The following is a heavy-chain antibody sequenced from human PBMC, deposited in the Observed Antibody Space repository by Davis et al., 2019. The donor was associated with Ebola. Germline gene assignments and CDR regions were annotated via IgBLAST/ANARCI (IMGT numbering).Heavy chain of an antibody. CDR1: GFSVSDYN. CDR3: TRDHSPARSSPWSTFVGGKDGMDL. Sequence: PAGSLSLSCAASGFSVSDYNMNWVRHSPRKGREWVASITADHRYIYYGDSMKGLFAISRHTARNPLYRETNSLIAEDTALYFCTRDHSPARSSPWSTFVGGKDGMDLWGQGTFVTVSS. CDR2: ITADHRYI. V-gene: IGHV3-21*01. D-gene: IGHD3-16*01. J-gene: IGHJ6*02.